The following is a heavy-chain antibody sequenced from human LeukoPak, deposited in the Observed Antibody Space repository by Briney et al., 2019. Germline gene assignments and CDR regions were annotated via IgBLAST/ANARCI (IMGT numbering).Heavy chain of an antibody. J-gene: IGHJ4*02. CDR3: ARLRIMRLTGGLGTFDY. CDR2: IYPGDSNT. D-gene: IGHD1-14*01. Sequence: GEALKISCKGSGYSFTSDWIVWVRQMPGKGLEWMGIIYPGDSNTRYSPSFQGQVTISADKSISTAYLQWSSLKASDTAMFYCARLRIMRLTGGLGTFDYWGQGTLVTVSS. CDR1: GYSFTSDW. V-gene: IGHV5-51*01.